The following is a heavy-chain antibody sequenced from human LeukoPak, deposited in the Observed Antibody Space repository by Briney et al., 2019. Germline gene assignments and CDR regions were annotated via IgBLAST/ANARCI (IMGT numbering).Heavy chain of an antibody. D-gene: IGHD4-11*01. V-gene: IGHV4-39*01. J-gene: IGHJ6*03. CDR1: GGSINSTRYY. CDR2: IYYSGDT. Sequence: SETLSLTCTVSGGSINSTRYYWGWIRQPLGKGLEWIGSIYYSGDTHYNPSLRSRVTISVDTSKNQFSLRMHSMTAADTSFYYCATGSMTTRYYYYFHMDVWGPGTTVTVSS. CDR3: ATGSMTTRYYYYFHMDV.